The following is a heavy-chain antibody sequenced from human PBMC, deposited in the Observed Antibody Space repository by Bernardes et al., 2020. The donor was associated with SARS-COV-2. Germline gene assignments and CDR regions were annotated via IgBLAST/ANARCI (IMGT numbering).Heavy chain of an antibody. V-gene: IGHV4-59*01. CDR1: GGSLSTYY. CDR2: VYYSGST. D-gene: IGHD6-13*01. Sequence: ATRSLTSTVPGGSLSTYYWSWIRPPPGRGPEWIGYVYYSGSTNYNPSLKSRVTISVDTSKNQFSLKLSSVTAADTAVYYCAREGHISSPVLSWLDPWGQGTLVTVSS. J-gene: IGHJ5*02. CDR3: AREGHISSPVLSWLDP.